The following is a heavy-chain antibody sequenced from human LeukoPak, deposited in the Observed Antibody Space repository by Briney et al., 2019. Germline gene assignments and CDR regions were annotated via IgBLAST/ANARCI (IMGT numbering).Heavy chain of an antibody. D-gene: IGHD5-24*01. CDR3: ARHQGWLQWEY. J-gene: IGHJ4*02. Sequence: PSETLSLTCTVSGGSISSSSYYWGWLRQPPGKGLEWIGSIYYSGSTYYNPSLKSRITISVDRSKNQFSLKLTSVTATDTGVYYCARHQGWLQWEYWGQGTLVTVSS. V-gene: IGHV4-39*07. CDR2: IYYSGST. CDR1: GGSISSSSYY.